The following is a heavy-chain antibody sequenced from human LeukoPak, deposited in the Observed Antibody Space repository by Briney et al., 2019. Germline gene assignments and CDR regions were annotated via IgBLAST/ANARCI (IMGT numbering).Heavy chain of an antibody. CDR2: IYYSGST. CDR3: ASYYDKGNAFEI. CDR1: GGSISSYY. V-gene: IGHV4-59*08. Sequence: PSETLSLTCTVSGGSISSYYWSWIRQPPGKGLEWIGYIYYSGSTNYNPSLKSRVTISVDTSKNQFSLKLSSVTAADTAVYYCASYYDKGNAFEIWGQGTMVTVSS. D-gene: IGHD3-22*01. J-gene: IGHJ3*02.